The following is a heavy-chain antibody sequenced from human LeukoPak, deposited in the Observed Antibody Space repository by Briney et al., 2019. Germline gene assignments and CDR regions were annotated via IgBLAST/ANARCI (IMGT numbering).Heavy chain of an antibody. CDR3: ARIKSIAARPDLFDY. D-gene: IGHD6-6*01. CDR2: INHSGST. Sequence: SETLSLTCAVYGGSFSGYYWSWIRQPPGKGLEWIGEINHSGSTNYNPSLKSRVTISVDTSKNQFSLKLSSVTAADTAVYYCARIKSIAARPDLFDYWGQGTLVTVSS. CDR1: GGSFSGYY. J-gene: IGHJ4*02. V-gene: IGHV4-34*01.